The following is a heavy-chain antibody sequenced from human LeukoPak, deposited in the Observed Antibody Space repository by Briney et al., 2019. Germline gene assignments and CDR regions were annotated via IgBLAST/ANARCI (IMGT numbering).Heavy chain of an antibody. CDR3: AREYSSSSRYYYMDV. Sequence: GGSLRLSCAASGFTFSSYSMNWVRQAPGKGLEWVSSISSSSSYIYYADSVKGRFTISRDNAKNSLYLQMNSLRAEDTAVYYCAREYSSSSRYYYMDVWGKGTTFTVSS. CDR2: ISSSSSYI. CDR1: GFTFSSYS. J-gene: IGHJ6*03. V-gene: IGHV3-21*01. D-gene: IGHD6-6*01.